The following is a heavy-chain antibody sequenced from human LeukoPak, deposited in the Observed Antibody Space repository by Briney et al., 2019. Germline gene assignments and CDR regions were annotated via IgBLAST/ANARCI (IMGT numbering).Heavy chain of an antibody. CDR1: GYTFTTYE. CDR3: ARGRSKNYSLTWGSNY. CDR2: ISAYNGKT. J-gene: IGHJ4*02. V-gene: IGHV1-18*01. Sequence: ASVKVSCKASGYTFTTYEISWVRQAPGQGLEWLGWISAYNGKTNYAQNFQGRVTMTTDTSTSTAYMELRSHRSDDTAVYYCARGRSKNYSLTWGSNYWGQGTLVTVSS. D-gene: IGHD2-15*01.